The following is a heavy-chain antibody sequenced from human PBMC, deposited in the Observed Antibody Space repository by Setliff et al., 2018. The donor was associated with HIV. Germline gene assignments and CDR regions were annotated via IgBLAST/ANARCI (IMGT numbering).Heavy chain of an antibody. CDR2: VSDSGST. CDR1: GGSISSGGYF. CDR3: ARSPAAEGF. Sequence: SETLSLTCTVSGGSISSGGYFWSWIRQLPGKGLEWIGEVSDSGSTIYNPSLKSRVTISVDASNNQFSLKLSSVTATDTAVYYCARSPAAEGFWGQGTLVTVSS. J-gene: IGHJ4*02. V-gene: IGHV4-39*01. D-gene: IGHD6-13*01.